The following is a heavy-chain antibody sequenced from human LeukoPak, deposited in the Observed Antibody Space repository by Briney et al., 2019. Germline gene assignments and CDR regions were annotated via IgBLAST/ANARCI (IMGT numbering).Heavy chain of an antibody. CDR1: GGSISSSSYY. CDR2: IYYSGST. J-gene: IGHJ5*02. Sequence: SETLSLTCTVSGGSISSSSYYWGWIRQPPGKGLEWIGSIYYSGSTYYNPSLKSRVTISVDTSKNQFSLKLSSMTAADTAVYYCARNVRGSSIPNWFDPWGQGTLVTVSS. V-gene: IGHV4-39*01. CDR3: ARNVRGSSIPNWFDP. D-gene: IGHD6-6*01.